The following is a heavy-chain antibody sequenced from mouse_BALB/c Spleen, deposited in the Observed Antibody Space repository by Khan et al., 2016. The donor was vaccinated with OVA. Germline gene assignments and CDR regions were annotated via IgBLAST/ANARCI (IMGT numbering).Heavy chain of an antibody. D-gene: IGHD2-2*01. Sequence: EVKLEESGGGLVQPGGSMKLSCVASGFTFSNCWMNWVRQSPDKGLEWVAEIRLKSNNYATHYAESVKGRFTISRDDSKSSVYLQMNNVRAEDTGMYYCMKGLPYAMDYWGQGTSVTVSS. CDR1: GFTFSNCW. CDR2: IRLKSNNYAT. CDR3: MKGLPYAMDY. J-gene: IGHJ4*01. V-gene: IGHV6-6*02.